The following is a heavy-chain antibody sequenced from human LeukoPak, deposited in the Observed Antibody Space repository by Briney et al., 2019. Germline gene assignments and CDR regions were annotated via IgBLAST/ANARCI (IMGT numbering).Heavy chain of an antibody. J-gene: IGHJ5*02. V-gene: IGHV3-74*01. Sequence: SGGSLRLSCAASGFTLSTYWMHWVRQTPGKGLVWVSRMNNDGSSTNYADSVKGRFTISRDNAKNTLHLQMNSLRAEDTAIYYCARGRGPYGWFDPWGQGTLVTVSS. D-gene: IGHD3-10*01. CDR1: GFTLSTYW. CDR2: MNNDGSST. CDR3: ARGRGPYGWFDP.